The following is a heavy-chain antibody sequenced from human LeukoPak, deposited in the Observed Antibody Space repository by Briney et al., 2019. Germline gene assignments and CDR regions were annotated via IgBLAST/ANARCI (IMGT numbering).Heavy chain of an antibody. V-gene: IGHV3-23*01. CDR3: AKDRVGWQLVPHYFDY. J-gene: IGHJ4*02. D-gene: IGHD6-6*01. CDR1: GFTFSSYA. Sequence: GGSLRLSCAASGFTFSSYAMSWVRQAPGKGLEWVSAISGSGGSTYYADSVKGRFTISRDNSKNTLYLQMNSLRAEDTAVYYCAKDRVGWQLVPHYFDYWGQGTLVTVSS. CDR2: ISGSGGST.